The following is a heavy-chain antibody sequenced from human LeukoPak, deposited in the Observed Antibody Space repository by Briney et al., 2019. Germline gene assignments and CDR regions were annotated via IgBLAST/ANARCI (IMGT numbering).Heavy chain of an antibody. CDR1: GYNFPIYW. CDR3: ARGHDFWGGYYTNDAFDI. J-gene: IGHJ3*02. D-gene: IGHD3-3*01. V-gene: IGHV5-51*01. CDR2: IYPDDSNT. Sequence: GESLKISCQGSGYNFPIYWIGWVRQMPGQGLEWMGIIYPDDSNTIYGPSFQGQVTISADKSINTAYLEWSSLKASDTAMYYCARGHDFWGGYYTNDAFDIWGQGTMVTVSS.